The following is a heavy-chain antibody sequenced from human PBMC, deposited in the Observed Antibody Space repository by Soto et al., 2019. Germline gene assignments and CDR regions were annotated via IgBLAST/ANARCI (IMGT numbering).Heavy chain of an antibody. CDR3: ATTYYYDSSGYYYVGEFDH. Sequence: GESLKISCKGSGYSFTSYWISWVRQMPGKGLEWMGRIDPSDSYTNYSPSFQGHVTISADKSISTAYLQWSSLKASDTAMYYCATTYYYDSSGYYYVGEFDHWGQGTLVTVSS. V-gene: IGHV5-10-1*01. CDR2: IDPSDSYT. D-gene: IGHD3-22*01. CDR1: GYSFTSYW. J-gene: IGHJ4*02.